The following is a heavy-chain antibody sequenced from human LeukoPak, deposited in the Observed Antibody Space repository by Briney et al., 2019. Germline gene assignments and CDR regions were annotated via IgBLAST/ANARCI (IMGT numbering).Heavy chain of an antibody. CDR3: AKCIGSGSYFDY. Sequence: PGGSLRLSCAASGFTFSSHAMSWVRQAPGKGLEWVSAISSSGGDTYYGGSVKGRFTISRDNSKNTLYLQMNSLRAEDTAVYYCAKCIGSGSYFDYWGQGTLVTVSS. CDR2: ISSSGGDT. CDR1: GFTFSSHA. J-gene: IGHJ4*02. V-gene: IGHV3-23*01. D-gene: IGHD3-3*01.